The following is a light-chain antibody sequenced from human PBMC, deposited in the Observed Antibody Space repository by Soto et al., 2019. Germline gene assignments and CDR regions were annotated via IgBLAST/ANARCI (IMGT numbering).Light chain of an antibody. Sequence: QSVLTQPPSVSGAPGQRVTISCTGSSSNIGAGYDVHWYQQLPGTAPKLLIYGNSNRPSGVPDRFSGSKSGTSASLAITGLQAEDEADYYCQSYDSRFVVFGGGTKLPVL. V-gene: IGLV1-40*01. CDR1: SSNIGAGYD. CDR3: QSYDSRFVV. J-gene: IGLJ2*01. CDR2: GNS.